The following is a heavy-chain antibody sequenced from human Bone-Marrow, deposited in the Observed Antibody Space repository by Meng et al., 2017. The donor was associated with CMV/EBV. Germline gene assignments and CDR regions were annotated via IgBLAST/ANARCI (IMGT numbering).Heavy chain of an antibody. CDR3: ARDLSHGDYRYYYYYYGMDV. Sequence: GGSLRLSCAASGFTFSSYSMNWVRQAPGKELEWVSSISSSSSYIYYADSVKGRFTISRDNAKNSLYLQMNSLRAEDTAVYYCARDLSHGDYRYYYYYYGMDVWGQGTTVTVSS. D-gene: IGHD4-17*01. CDR1: GFTFSSYS. CDR2: ISSSSSYI. V-gene: IGHV3-21*01. J-gene: IGHJ6*02.